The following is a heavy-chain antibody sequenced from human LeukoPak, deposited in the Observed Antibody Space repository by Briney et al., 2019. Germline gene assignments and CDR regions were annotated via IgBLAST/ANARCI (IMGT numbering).Heavy chain of an antibody. CDR1: GFTLSISW. J-gene: IGHJ6*03. CDR3: ARDGWDGPGSYYNLYYYYYMDV. CDR2: KKQDGSEK. Sequence: GGALRLSCAASGFTLSISWMSWVRQAPGKGVAWVANKKQDGSEKYYVDSVKGRFTISRDNAKNSLYLQMNSLRAEDTAVYYCARDGWDGPGSYYNLYYYYYMDVWGKGTTVTVSS. D-gene: IGHD3-10*01. V-gene: IGHV3-7*01.